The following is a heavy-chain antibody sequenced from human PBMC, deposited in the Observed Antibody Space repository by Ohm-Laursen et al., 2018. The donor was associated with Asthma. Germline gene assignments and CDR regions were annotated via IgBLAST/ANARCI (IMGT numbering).Heavy chain of an antibody. CDR3: AKALYGGYLGGQFDY. CDR1: VITFRSNA. J-gene: IGHJ4*02. V-gene: IGHV3-23*01. Sequence: SLRLSCAASVITFRSNAMTWARQPAGKGQEWVSVISDSGGSTHYAESVKGRFTITRDNSKNTLYLQMNSLRAEDTAVYYCAKALYGGYLGGQFDYWGQGTLVTVSS. D-gene: IGHD5-12*01. CDR2: ISDSGGST.